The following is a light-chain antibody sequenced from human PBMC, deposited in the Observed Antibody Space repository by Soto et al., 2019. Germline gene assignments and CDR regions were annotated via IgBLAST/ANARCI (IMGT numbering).Light chain of an antibody. CDR2: EVS. CDR1: SSDVGGYKY. J-gene: IGLJ1*01. V-gene: IGLV2-14*01. CDR3: TSYTISSTFV. Sequence: QSALTQPASVSGSPGQSITISCTGTSSDVGGYKYVSWYQHHPGKAPKLMIYEVSDRPSGVSNRFSGSKSGNTASLTISGLQAEDEADYYCTSYTISSTFVFGTGTKVTVL.